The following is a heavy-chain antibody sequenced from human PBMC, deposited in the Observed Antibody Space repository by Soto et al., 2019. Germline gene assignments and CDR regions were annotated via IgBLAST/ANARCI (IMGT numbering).Heavy chain of an antibody. CDR3: AREGGCSYGSPPYGMDV. V-gene: IGHV1-69*13. CDR2: IIPIFGTA. D-gene: IGHD5-18*01. CDR1: GGTFSSYA. Sequence: GASVKVSCKASGGTFSSYAISWVRQAPGQGLEWMGGIIPIFGTANYAQKFQGRVTITADESTSTAYMELSSLRSEDTAVYYCAREGGCSYGSPPYGMDVWGQGTTVTVSS. J-gene: IGHJ6*02.